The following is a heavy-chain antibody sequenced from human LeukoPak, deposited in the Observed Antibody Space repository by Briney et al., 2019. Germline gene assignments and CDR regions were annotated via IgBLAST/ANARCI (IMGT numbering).Heavy chain of an antibody. CDR1: GYTFTGYY. CDR2: INPNSGGT. D-gene: IGHD3-10*01. V-gene: IGHV1-2*02. J-gene: IGHJ2*01. CDR3: ASTMVRGIIGYFDL. Sequence: GASVKVSCKASGYTFTGYYMRWVRQAPGQGLEWMGWINPNSGGTNYAQKFQGRVTMTRDTSISTAYMELSRLRSDDTAVYYCASTMVRGIIGYFDLWGRGTLVTVSS.